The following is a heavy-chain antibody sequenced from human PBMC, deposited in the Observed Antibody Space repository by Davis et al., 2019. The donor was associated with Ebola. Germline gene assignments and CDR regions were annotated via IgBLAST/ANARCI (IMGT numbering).Heavy chain of an antibody. CDR3: ARHGGYDFWSGYRNYYGMDV. Sequence: PGGSLRLSCKGSGYSFTSYWIGWVRQLPGKGLEWMGIIYPGDSDTRYSPSFQGQVTISADKSTSTAYLQWSSLKASDTAMYYCARHGGYDFWSGYRNYYGMDVWGQGTTVTVSS. CDR1: GYSFTSYW. V-gene: IGHV5-51*01. D-gene: IGHD3-3*01. J-gene: IGHJ6*02. CDR2: IYPGDSDT.